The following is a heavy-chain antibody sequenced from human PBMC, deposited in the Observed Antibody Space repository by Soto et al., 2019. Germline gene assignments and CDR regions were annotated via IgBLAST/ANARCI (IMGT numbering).Heavy chain of an antibody. CDR3: AKDTATAITSFYFFGMDV. CDR2: ISYDGRNK. CDR1: GFIFSTYG. V-gene: IGHV3-30*18. D-gene: IGHD5-12*01. J-gene: IGHJ6*02. Sequence: QMQLVESGGGVVQPGRSLRVSCEASGFIFSTYGMHWVRQAPGKGLEWVAVISYDGRNKYYADSGRGRFTISRDNSKNTLHLKMNSLRGEDTAVYYCAKDTATAITSFYFFGMDVWGQGTTVTVSS.